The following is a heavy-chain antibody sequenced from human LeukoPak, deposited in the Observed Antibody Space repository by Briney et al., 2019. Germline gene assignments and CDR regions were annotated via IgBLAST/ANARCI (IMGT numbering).Heavy chain of an antibody. J-gene: IGHJ4*02. CDR2: FDPEDGET. D-gene: IGHD5-18*01. Sequence: ASVKVSCTVSGYTLTELSMRWVRQAPGKGLEWMGGFDPEDGETIYAQKFQGRVTMTEDTSTDTAYMELSSLRSEDTAVYYCATLGTAMVDYWGQGTLVTVSS. CDR1: GYTLTELS. V-gene: IGHV1-24*01. CDR3: ATLGTAMVDY.